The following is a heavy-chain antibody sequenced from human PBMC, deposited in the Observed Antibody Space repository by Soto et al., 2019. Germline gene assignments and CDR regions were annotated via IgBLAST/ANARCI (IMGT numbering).Heavy chain of an antibody. CDR1: RYNFRDYY. D-gene: IGHD5-18*01. Sequence: SVKVSCRTSRYNFRDYYTDWLRPAPGERNDWVVSMNPKSGGAYFAQKLQGRVTLTRDTSIGTAYIEVNSLTSDDTAVYFCTRENIEDSDGLYDAFDIWGKGTTVTVSS. CDR3: TRENIEDSDGLYDAFDI. J-gene: IGHJ3*02. V-gene: IGHV1-2*02. CDR2: MNPKSGGA.